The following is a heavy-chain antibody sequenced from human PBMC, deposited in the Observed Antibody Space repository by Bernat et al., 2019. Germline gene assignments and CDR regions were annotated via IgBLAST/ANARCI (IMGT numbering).Heavy chain of an antibody. CDR3: AGDPKHDYGVYCGAFDN. J-gene: IGHJ3*02. CDR2: IIPIFGTA. Sequence: QVQLVQSGAEVKKPGSSVKVSCKASGGTFSSYAISWVRQAPGQGLEWMGGIIPIFGTANYAQKFQGRVTITADESTSTAYMELSSMRSEDTAVYYCAGDPKHDYGVYCGAFDNWGQGTMVTVSS. CDR1: GGTFSSYA. V-gene: IGHV1-69*01. D-gene: IGHD4-17*01.